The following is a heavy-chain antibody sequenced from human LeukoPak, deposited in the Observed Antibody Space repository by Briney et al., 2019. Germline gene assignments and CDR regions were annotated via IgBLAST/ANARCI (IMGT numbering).Heavy chain of an antibody. Sequence: PSETLSPTCTVSCGSISSYYWSWIRQPPGKGLEWIGYIYYSGSTNYNPSLKSRVTISVDTSKNQFSLKLSSVTAADTAVYYCASQGGATVYNWFDPWGQGTLVTVSS. J-gene: IGHJ5*02. CDR1: CGSISSYY. D-gene: IGHD1-26*01. V-gene: IGHV4-59*01. CDR2: IYYSGST. CDR3: ASQGGATVYNWFDP.